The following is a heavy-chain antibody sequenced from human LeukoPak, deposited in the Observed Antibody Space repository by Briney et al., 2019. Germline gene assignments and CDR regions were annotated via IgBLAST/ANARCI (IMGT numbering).Heavy chain of an antibody. J-gene: IGHJ6*02. V-gene: IGHV1-18*01. Sequence: ASVKVSCKASGYTFTSYGISWVRQAPGQGLEWMGWISAYNGNTSYAQKLQGRVTMTTDTSTSTAYMELRSLRSDDTAVYYCARERVVVVPAVGPYYYGMDVWGQGTTVTVSS. CDR1: GYTFTSYG. D-gene: IGHD2-2*01. CDR3: ARERVVVVPAVGPYYYGMDV. CDR2: ISAYNGNT.